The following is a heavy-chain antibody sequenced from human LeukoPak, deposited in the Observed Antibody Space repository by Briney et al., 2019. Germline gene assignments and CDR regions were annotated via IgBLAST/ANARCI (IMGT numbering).Heavy chain of an antibody. CDR3: ARDLHITIFGVVTSPLDY. V-gene: IGHV1-18*01. Sequence: ASVKVSCKASGYTFTSYGISWLRQAPGQGLEWMGWISAYNGNTNYAQKLQGRVTMTTDTYTSTAYMELRSLRSDDTAVYYCARDLHITIFGVVTSPLDYWGQGTLVTVSS. CDR1: GYTFTSYG. J-gene: IGHJ4*02. D-gene: IGHD3-3*01. CDR2: ISAYNGNT.